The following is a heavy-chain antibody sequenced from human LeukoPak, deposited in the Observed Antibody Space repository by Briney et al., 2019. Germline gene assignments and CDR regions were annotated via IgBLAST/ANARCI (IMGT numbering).Heavy chain of an antibody. J-gene: IGHJ3*02. V-gene: IGHV1-8*01. CDR3: ARMYSSSWTQYAFDI. Sequence: GASVKVPCKASGYTFTGYDINWVRQATGQGLEWMGWMNPNSGNTGYAQKFQGRVTMTRNTSISTAYMELSSLRSEDTAVYYCARMYSSSWTQYAFDIWGQGTMVTVSS. CDR1: GYTFTGYD. CDR2: MNPNSGNT. D-gene: IGHD6-13*01.